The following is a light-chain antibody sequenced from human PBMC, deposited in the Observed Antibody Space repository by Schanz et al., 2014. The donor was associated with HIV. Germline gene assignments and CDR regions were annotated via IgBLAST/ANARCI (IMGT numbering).Light chain of an antibody. J-gene: IGLJ3*02. V-gene: IGLV1-40*01. CDR3: QSFDRSLSGSV. Sequence: QSVLTQPPSVSGAPGQRVTISCTGSGSNIGAGYDVNWYQQVPGTAPKLLIYGNTNRPSGVPDRFSGSRSGTSASLAITGLQAEDEADYFCQSFDRSLSGSVFGGGTKLTVL. CDR2: GNT. CDR1: GSNIGAGYD.